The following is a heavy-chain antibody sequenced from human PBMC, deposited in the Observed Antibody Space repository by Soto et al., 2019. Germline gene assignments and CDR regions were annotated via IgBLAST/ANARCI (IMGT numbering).Heavy chain of an antibody. V-gene: IGHV3-23*04. CDR2: ISGSGGST. D-gene: IGHD2-8*02. Sequence: VQLVESGGGLVKPEGSLRLSCAASGFTFSDYYMTWIRQAPGKGLEWVSAISGSGGSTYYADSVKGRFTISRDNSKNTLYLQMNSLRAEDTAVYYCAKGPPGGYLGYWGQGTLVTVSS. J-gene: IGHJ4*02. CDR1: GFTFSDYY. CDR3: AKGPPGGYLGY.